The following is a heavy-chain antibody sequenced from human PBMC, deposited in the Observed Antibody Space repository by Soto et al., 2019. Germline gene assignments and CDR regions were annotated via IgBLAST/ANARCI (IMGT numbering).Heavy chain of an antibody. CDR3: ARGPRAAPQDFDY. V-gene: IGHV4-34*01. CDR1: GGSFSGYY. D-gene: IGHD6-6*01. J-gene: IGHJ4*02. CDR2: INHSGST. Sequence: SETLSLTCAVYGGSFSGYYWSWIRQPPGKGLEWIGEINHSGSTNYNPSLKSRVTISVDTSKNQFSLKLSSVTAADTAVYYCARGPRAAPQDFDYRGQGTLVTVSS.